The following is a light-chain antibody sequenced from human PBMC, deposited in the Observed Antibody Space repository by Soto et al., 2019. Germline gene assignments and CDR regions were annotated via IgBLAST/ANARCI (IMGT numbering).Light chain of an antibody. J-gene: IGLJ1*01. CDR1: SSDVGGYNY. V-gene: IGLV2-14*01. CDR3: SSYTSSSTYV. Sequence: QSVLTQPPSVSAAPGQKVTISCSGSSSDVGGYNYVSWYQQHPGKAPKLMIYEVSNRPSGVSNRFSGSKSGNTASLTISGLQAEDEADYYCSSYTSSSTYVFGTGTKVTV. CDR2: EVS.